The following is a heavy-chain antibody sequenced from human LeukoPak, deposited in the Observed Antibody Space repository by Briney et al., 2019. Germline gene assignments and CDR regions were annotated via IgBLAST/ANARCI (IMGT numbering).Heavy chain of an antibody. CDR3: AKGLGDFWSGNPNWFDP. V-gene: IGHV3-23*01. Sequence: HPGGSLRLSCAASGFTFSSYAMTWVRQAPGKGLEWVSGIGGSGESTYYRASVKGRFTISRDNSKNTLYLQMNSLRAEDTAVYYCAKGLGDFWSGNPNWFDPWGQGTLVTVSS. CDR1: GFTFSSYA. D-gene: IGHD3-3*01. J-gene: IGHJ5*02. CDR2: IGGSGEST.